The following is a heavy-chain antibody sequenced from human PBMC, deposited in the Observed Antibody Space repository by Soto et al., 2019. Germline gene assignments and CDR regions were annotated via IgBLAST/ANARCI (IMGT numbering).Heavy chain of an antibody. D-gene: IGHD3-22*01. Sequence: EVQLLESGGGLVQPGGSLRLSCAASGFTFSSYAMSWVRQAPGKGLEWVSAISGSGGSTYYADSVKGRFTISRDNSKNTLYLQMHSRRAEDTAVYYCVRATYCSDSSGYTRCFDYWGQGTLVTVSS. V-gene: IGHV3-23*01. CDR2: ISGSGGST. CDR1: GFTFSSYA. CDR3: VRATYCSDSSGYTRCFDY. J-gene: IGHJ4*02.